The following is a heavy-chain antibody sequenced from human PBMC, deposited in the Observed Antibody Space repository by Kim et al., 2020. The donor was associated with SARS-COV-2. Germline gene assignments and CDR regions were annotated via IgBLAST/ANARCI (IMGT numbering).Heavy chain of an antibody. CDR3: ARDYYKGALDI. CDR2: YI. V-gene: IGHV3-21*01. Sequence: YIRDADSVKGRFSISRDNAKNSLYLQMNNLRAEDTAVYYCARDYYKGALDIWGQGTMVTVSS. D-gene: IGHD3-22*01. J-gene: IGHJ3*02.